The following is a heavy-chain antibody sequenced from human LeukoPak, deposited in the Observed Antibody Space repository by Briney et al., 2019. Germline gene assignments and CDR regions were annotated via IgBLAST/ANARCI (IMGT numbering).Heavy chain of an antibody. J-gene: IGHJ4*02. D-gene: IGHD3-22*01. CDR3: ARSTPYYDSSGYYFDY. Sequence: ASVKVSCKASGYTFTSYGISWVRQAPGQGLEWMGWISAYNGNANYAQKLQGRVTMTTDTSTSTAYMELRSLRSDDTAVYYCARSTPYYDSSGYYFDYWGQGTLVTVSS. CDR2: ISAYNGNA. CDR1: GYTFTSYG. V-gene: IGHV1-18*01.